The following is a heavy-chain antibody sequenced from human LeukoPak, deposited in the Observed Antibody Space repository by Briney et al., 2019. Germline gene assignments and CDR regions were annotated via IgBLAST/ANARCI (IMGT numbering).Heavy chain of an antibody. D-gene: IGHD1-26*01. CDR1: GFTFSSYA. CDR2: ISYDGSNK. CDR3: ARDSGPVGATTAWFDP. Sequence: PGGSLRLSCAASGFTFSSYAMHWVRQAPGKGLEWVAVISYDGSNKYYADSVKGRFTISRDNSKNTLYLQMNSLRAEDTAVYYCARDSGPVGATTAWFDPWGQGTLVTVSS. V-gene: IGHV3-30*04. J-gene: IGHJ5*02.